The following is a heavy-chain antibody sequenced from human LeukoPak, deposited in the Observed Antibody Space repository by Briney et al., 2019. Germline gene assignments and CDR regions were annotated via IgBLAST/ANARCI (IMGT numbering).Heavy chain of an antibody. J-gene: IGHJ4*02. Sequence: GGALRLSCAGSGLSISNDWMRWVRQAPGKGPEWVARVKSKSAGETTDYAAPVKGRFTISRDDSKNTLYLQMNSLKTEDTAVYYCTLIQGWGSGSYYRDFWGQGTLVTVSS. D-gene: IGHD3-10*01. V-gene: IGHV3-15*01. CDR3: TLIQGWGSGSYYRDF. CDR2: VKSKSAGETT. CDR1: GLSISNDW.